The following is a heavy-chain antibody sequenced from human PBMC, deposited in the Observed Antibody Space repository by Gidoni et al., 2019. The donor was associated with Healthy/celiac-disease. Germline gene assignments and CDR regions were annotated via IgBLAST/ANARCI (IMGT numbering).Heavy chain of an antibody. Sequence: QVQLVQSGAEVKKPGSSVKVSCKASGVTFSSYTIRWVRQAPGQGLEWMGRIIPILGIANYAQKFQGRVTITADKSTSTAYMELSSLRSEDTAVYYCARQAYGSGSYTFDYWGQGTLVTVSS. CDR2: IIPILGIA. V-gene: IGHV1-69*02. CDR1: GVTFSSYT. J-gene: IGHJ4*02. D-gene: IGHD3-10*01. CDR3: ARQAYGSGSYTFDY.